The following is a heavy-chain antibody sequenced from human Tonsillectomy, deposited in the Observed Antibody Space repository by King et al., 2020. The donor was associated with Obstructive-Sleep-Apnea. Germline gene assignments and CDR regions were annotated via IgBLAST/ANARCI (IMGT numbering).Heavy chain of an antibody. D-gene: IGHD3-3*01. CDR3: ARISLGVAVDY. CDR1: GFSLRTGGMC. V-gene: IGHV2-70*01. Sequence: GTLKESGPALWKPTQTLTLTCTFSGFSLRTGGMCVSWIRDPPGKALEWLALIDCDDGEYYSTSLKTMLTISKETSKNQVVLTMTNMDPVDTSTYYCARISLGVAVDYWGQGTLVTVSS. CDR2: IDCDDGE. J-gene: IGHJ4*02.